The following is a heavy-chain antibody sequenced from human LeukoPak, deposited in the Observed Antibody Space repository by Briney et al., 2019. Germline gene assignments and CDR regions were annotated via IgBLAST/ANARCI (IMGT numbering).Heavy chain of an antibody. D-gene: IGHD1-26*01. CDR1: GFTFSDYE. Sequence: PGGSLRLSCAASGFTFSDYEMNWIRQTPGKGLEWIAYISSSGSTKSYADSVKGRFTISRDNAQSSLYLQMNSLRAEDTAVYYCARGGREDASNWFDPWGQGHLVTVSS. J-gene: IGHJ5*02. CDR3: ARGGREDASNWFDP. V-gene: IGHV3-48*03. CDR2: ISSSGSTK.